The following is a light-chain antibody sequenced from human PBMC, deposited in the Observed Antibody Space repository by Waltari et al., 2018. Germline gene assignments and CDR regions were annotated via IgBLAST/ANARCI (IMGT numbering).Light chain of an antibody. V-gene: IGLV2-14*02. Sequence: QSALTQPASVSGSPGQSITISCTGTSSDVGSYKFVPWYQQHPGKAPKLMIYGSNRPSGVSNRFSGSKSGNTASLTISGLQAEDEADYYCSSYTSSTTWAFGGGTKVTVL. CDR1: SSDVGSYKF. CDR2: GS. J-gene: IGLJ3*02. CDR3: SSYTSSTTWA.